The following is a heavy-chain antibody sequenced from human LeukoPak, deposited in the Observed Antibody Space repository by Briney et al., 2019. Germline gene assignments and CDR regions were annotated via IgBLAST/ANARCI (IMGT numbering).Heavy chain of an antibody. CDR1: GFTFSRYG. CDR2: ISYDGSNK. V-gene: IGHV3-30*19. D-gene: IGHD6-19*01. CDR3: ARDRIAVAGTVPHISAFDI. Sequence: GGSLRLSCAASGFTFSRYGIHWVRQGPGKGLEWVAIISYDGSNKYYADSVKGRFTISRDNSKNTLYLQMNSLRAEDTAVYYCARDRIAVAGTVPHISAFDIWGQGTMVTVSS. J-gene: IGHJ3*02.